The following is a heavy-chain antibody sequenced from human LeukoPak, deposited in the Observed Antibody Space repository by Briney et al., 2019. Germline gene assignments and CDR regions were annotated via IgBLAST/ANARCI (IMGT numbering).Heavy chain of an antibody. CDR3: ARDRGTVTPSWYYYGMDV. CDR1: GGTFSIYA. CDR2: SIPIFGTA. D-gene: IGHD4-17*01. J-gene: IGHJ6*04. V-gene: IGHV1-69*13. Sequence: SVKVSCKASGGTFSIYAISWVRQAPGQGLEWSGGSIPIFGTANYAQKFQGRVTITADESTSTAYMELSSLRSEDTAVYYCARDRGTVTPSWYYYGMDVWGEGTTVTASS.